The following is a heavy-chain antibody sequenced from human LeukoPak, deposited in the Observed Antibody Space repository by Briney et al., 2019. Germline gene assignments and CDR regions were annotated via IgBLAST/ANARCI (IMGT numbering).Heavy chain of an antibody. CDR3: QLVATMENFDY. CDR1: GFTFSSYA. CDR2: ISASGGST. Sequence: GGSLRLSCAASGFTFSSYAMTWVRQAPGKGLEWVSAISASGGSTYYADSVKGRFTISRDNYKNTLYLQMNSLRAEDTAVYYCQLVATMENFDYWGQGTLVTVSP. J-gene: IGHJ4*02. V-gene: IGHV3-23*01. D-gene: IGHD5-12*01.